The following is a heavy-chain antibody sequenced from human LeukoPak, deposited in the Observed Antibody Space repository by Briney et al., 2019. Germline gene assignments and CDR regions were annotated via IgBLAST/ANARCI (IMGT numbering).Heavy chain of an antibody. CDR3: ARARYDYVWGSYRD. J-gene: IGHJ4*02. CDR2: IIPIFGTA. CDR1: GGTFSSYA. V-gene: IGHV1-69*13. Sequence: SVKVPCKASGGTFSSYAISWVRQAPGQGLEWMGGIIPIFGTANYAQKLQGRVTITADESTSTAYMELSSLRSEDTAVYYCARARYDYVWGSYRDWGQGTLVTVSS. D-gene: IGHD3-16*02.